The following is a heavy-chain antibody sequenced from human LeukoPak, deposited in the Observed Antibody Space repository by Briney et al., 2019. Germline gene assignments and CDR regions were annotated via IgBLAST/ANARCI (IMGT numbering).Heavy chain of an antibody. Sequence: GRSLRLSCAASGFTFSSYAMSWVRQAPGKGLEWVSAISGSGGSTYYADSVKGRFTISRDNSKNTLYLQMNSLRAEDTAVYYCAKGAMVGSYGDYEDYWGQGTLVTVSS. D-gene: IGHD4-17*01. J-gene: IGHJ4*02. CDR1: GFTFSSYA. V-gene: IGHV3-23*01. CDR3: AKGAMVGSYGDYEDY. CDR2: ISGSGGST.